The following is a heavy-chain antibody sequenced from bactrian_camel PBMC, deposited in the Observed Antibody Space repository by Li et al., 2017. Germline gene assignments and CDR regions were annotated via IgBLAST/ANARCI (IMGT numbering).Heavy chain of an antibody. CDR3: AAGRKLLACAWNY. CDR2: IDPRDSGT. J-gene: IGHJ4*01. CDR1: GLPASTQY. D-gene: IGHD2*01. V-gene: IGHV3S31*01. Sequence: DVQLVESGGESVQAGGSLTLSCAASGLPASTQYMAWFRQAPGKERQWVARIDPRDSGTYYASSVKGRFIISHDNAKNTLYLQMNNLKTEDTAVYTCAAGRKLLACAWNYWGQGTQVTVS.